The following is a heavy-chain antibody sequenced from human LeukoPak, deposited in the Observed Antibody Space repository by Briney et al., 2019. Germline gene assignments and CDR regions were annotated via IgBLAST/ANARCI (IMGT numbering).Heavy chain of an antibody. J-gene: IGHJ4*02. V-gene: IGHV3-49*04. Sequence: GGSLRLSCTSSGFTFGDFLMSWVRQAPGKGLEWVGFIRSKAYGGTRQYAASVNGRFTISRDDSKNIAYLQINSLKTEDTAVYYCTRGQYGYSSRLDSWGQETLVTVSS. CDR2: IRSKAYGGTR. D-gene: IGHD6-19*01. CDR3: TRGQYGYSSRLDS. CDR1: GFTFGDFL.